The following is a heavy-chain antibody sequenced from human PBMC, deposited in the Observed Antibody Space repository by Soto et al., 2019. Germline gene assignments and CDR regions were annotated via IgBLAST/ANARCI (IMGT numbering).Heavy chain of an antibody. CDR1: GFTFSSYA. CDR3: AREGGSSGRAGFFDP. J-gene: IGHJ5*02. CDR2: ISGSGGTT. Sequence: GGSLRLSCVASGFTFSSYALNLVRQAPGRGLEWVSAISGSGGTTYYADSVKGRFTISRDNSRNTLDLQVNNLTPEDTSVYYCAREGGSSGRAGFFDPWGQGTRVTVYS. V-gene: IGHV3-23*01. D-gene: IGHD6-19*01.